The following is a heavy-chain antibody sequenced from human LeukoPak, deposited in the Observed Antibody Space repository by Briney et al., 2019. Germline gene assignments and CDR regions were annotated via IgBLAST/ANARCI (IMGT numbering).Heavy chain of an antibody. Sequence: ASVKVSCKASGYTFTGYYMHWVRQAPGQGLEWMGRINPNSGGTNYAQKFQGRVTMTRDTSISTAYMELSRLRSDDTAVYYCARVARDSSSWYLRYLDYWGQGTLVTVSS. D-gene: IGHD6-13*01. V-gene: IGHV1-2*06. J-gene: IGHJ4*02. CDR1: GYTFTGYY. CDR2: INPNSGGT. CDR3: ARVARDSSSWYLRYLDY.